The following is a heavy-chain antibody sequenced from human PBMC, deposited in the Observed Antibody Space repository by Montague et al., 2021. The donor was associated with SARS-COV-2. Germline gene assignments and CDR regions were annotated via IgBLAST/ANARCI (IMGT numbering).Heavy chain of an antibody. V-gene: IGHV3-7*01. CDR2: INQDETAK. J-gene: IGHJ4*02. Sequence: SLRLSCAASGFTSGDYQMTWVRQAPGKGLQWMADINQDETAKTYVDSVKGRFTISRDSAKNSLILQMNSLKDEDTAVYYCARSPRGSGTGWLDYWGQGTLVTVSP. CDR1: GFTSGDYQ. CDR3: ARSPRGSGTGWLDY. D-gene: IGHD3/OR15-3a*01.